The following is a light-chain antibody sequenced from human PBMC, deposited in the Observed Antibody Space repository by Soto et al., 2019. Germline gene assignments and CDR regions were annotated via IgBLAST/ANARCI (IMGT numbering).Light chain of an antibody. J-gene: IGKJ1*01. CDR1: QSILHSNGYNY. CDR3: MQALQTPWT. CDR2: LGS. V-gene: IGKV2-28*01. Sequence: EIVMTQSPLSLPVTPGEPASISCRSSQSILHSNGYNYLDWYLQKPGQSPQLLIYLGSNRASGVPDRFRGSGSGTDFTLKSSRVEAEDVGIYYCMQALQTPWTFGQGTKVEIK.